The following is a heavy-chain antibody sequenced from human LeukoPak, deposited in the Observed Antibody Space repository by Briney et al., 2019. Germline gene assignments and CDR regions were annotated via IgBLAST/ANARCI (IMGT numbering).Heavy chain of an antibody. Sequence: GGSLRLSCAASGFAFSNYFMNWVRQAPGKGLEWVAKIKQDGSEKYYVDSVKGRFTISRDNAKNSLYLQMNSLRAEDTALYYCARSCSGTSCYRNWGQGTLVTVSS. D-gene: IGHD2-2*01. CDR3: ARSCSGTSCYRN. CDR1: GFAFSNYF. CDR2: IKQDGSEK. V-gene: IGHV3-7*01. J-gene: IGHJ4*02.